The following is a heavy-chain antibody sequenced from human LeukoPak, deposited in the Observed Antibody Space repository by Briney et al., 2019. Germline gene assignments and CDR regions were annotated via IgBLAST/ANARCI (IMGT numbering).Heavy chain of an antibody. CDR3: ARQPWDIVVVPAARPFDY. Sequence: PSETLSLTCTVSGGSISSGGYYWGWIRQPPGKGLEWIGSIYYSGSTYYNPSLKSRVTISVDTSKNQFSLKLSSVTAADTAVYYCARQPWDIVVVPAARPFDYWGQGTLVTVSS. J-gene: IGHJ4*02. CDR2: IYYSGST. D-gene: IGHD2-2*01. CDR1: GGSISSGGYY. V-gene: IGHV4-39*01.